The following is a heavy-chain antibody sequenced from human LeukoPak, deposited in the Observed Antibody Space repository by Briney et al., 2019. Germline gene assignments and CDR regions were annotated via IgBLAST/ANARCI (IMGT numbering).Heavy chain of an antibody. D-gene: IGHD3-22*01. CDR2: ISYDGSNK. CDR3: ARGGYYDNSGASDY. Sequence: GGSLRLSCAASGFTFSNYAMHWVRQAPGKGLEWVAVISYDGSNKYYADSVKGRFTLSRDNAKNSLYLQMNSLRADDTALYYCARGGYYDNSGASDYWGQGTLVSVSS. J-gene: IGHJ4*02. V-gene: IGHV3-30*04. CDR1: GFTFSNYA.